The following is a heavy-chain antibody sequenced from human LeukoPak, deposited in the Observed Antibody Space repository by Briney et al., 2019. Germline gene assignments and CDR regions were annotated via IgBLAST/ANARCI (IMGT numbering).Heavy chain of an antibody. CDR3: ARVPTLGAFDL. J-gene: IGHJ3*01. CDR1: GDSVSNKRAT. V-gene: IGHV6-1*01. CDR2: TYYRSEWYS. Sequence: SETLSLTCAISGDSVSNKRATWIWIRQSPSRGLEYLGRTYYRSEWYSEYAVSVRSRLTINPDTSKNQFSLHLNSVTPEDTAVYYRARVPTLGAFDLWGPGTMVTVSS.